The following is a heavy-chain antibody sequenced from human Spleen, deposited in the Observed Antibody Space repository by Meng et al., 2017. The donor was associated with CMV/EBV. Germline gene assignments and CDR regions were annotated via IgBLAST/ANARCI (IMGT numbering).Heavy chain of an antibody. J-gene: IGHJ6*02. CDR2: ISSSSSFI. V-gene: IGHV3-21*01. CDR3: ARGGLAVAGYYYYYYGVDV. CDR1: GFTFSVYS. D-gene: IGHD6-19*01. Sequence: GGSLRLSCAASGFTFSVYSVNWVRQAPGKGLEWVSSISSSSSFIYYADSVKGRFTISRDNAKNSLYLQMNGLRVEDTAVYYCARGGLAVAGYYYYYYGVDVWGQGTTVTVSS.